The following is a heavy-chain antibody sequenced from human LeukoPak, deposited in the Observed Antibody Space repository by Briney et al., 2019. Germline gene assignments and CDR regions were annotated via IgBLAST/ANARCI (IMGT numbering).Heavy chain of an antibody. D-gene: IGHD6-19*01. CDR3: ARVLAGTADY. V-gene: IGHV4-38-2*02. Sequence: SETLSLTCTVSGYSISSGYYWGWIRQPPGKGLEWIGSIYHSGSTYYNPSPKSRVTISVDTSKNQFSLKLSSVTAADTAVYYCARVLAGTADYWGQGTLVTVSS. J-gene: IGHJ4*02. CDR2: IYHSGST. CDR1: GYSISSGYY.